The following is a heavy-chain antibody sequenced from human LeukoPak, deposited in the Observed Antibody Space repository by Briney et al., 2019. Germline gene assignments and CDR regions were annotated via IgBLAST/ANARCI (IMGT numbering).Heavy chain of an antibody. CDR2: INSDGSST. D-gene: IGHD3-3*01. J-gene: IGHJ5*02. CDR3: AREGVPYYDVSNWFDP. V-gene: IGHV3-74*01. CDR1: GFTFSSYW. Sequence: GGSLRLSCAAFGFTFSSYWMHWVRQAPGKGLVWVSRINSDGSSTSYVDSVKGRFTISRDNAKNTLYLQMNSLRAEDTAVYYCAREGVPYYDVSNWFDPWGQGTLVTVSS.